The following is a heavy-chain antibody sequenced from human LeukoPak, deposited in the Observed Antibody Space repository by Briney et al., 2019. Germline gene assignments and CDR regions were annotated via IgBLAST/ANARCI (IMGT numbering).Heavy chain of an antibody. V-gene: IGHV7-4-1*02. CDR1: GYSFTGLA. D-gene: IGHD1-26*01. J-gene: IGHJ4*02. CDR3: ARGSGSPPYFEY. Sequence: ASVKVSCKASGYSFTGLAMHWVRQAPGQGLEWLGWINTNTGNPTYAQGFTGRFVFSLDTSVSTASLQISSLNVEDTGVYFCARGSGSPPYFEYWGQGTLVTVSS. CDR2: INTNTGNP.